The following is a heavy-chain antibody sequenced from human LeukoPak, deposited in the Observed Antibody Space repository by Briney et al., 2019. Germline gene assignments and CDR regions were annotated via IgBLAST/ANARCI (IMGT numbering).Heavy chain of an antibody. V-gene: IGHV4-34*01. Sequence: PSETLSLTCAVYGGSSSGYYWSWIRQPPGKGLEWIGEINHSGSTNYNPSLKSRVTISVDTSKNQFSLKLSSVTAADTAVYYCARAPYGSGYYYYYYYMDVWGKGTTVTVSS. D-gene: IGHD3-10*01. CDR3: ARAPYGSGYYYYYYYMDV. CDR1: GGSSSGYY. J-gene: IGHJ6*03. CDR2: INHSGST.